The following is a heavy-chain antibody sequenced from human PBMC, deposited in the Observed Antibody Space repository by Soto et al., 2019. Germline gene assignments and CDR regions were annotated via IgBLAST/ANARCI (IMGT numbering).Heavy chain of an antibody. Sequence: ASVKVSCKASGGTFSSYAISWVRQAPGQGLEWMGGIIPIFGTANYAQKFQGRVTITADESTSTAYMELSSLRSEDTAVYYCASGPAAIQYYYYGMDVWGQGTTVTVSS. J-gene: IGHJ6*02. D-gene: IGHD2-2*01. CDR1: GGTFSSYA. CDR3: ASGPAAIQYYYYGMDV. V-gene: IGHV1-69*13. CDR2: IIPIFGTA.